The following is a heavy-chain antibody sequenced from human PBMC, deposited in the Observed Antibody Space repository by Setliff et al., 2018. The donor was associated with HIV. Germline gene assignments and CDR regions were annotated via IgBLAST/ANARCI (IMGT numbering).Heavy chain of an antibody. J-gene: IGHJ4*02. Sequence: ASVKVSCKASGGAFSSYALSWVRQAPGQGLEWMGGIIPIFGTANYAQKFQGRVTITTYESTSTAYMELSSLRSDDTAVYYCARGQVVGYTYSGIELWGQGTLVTVSS. CDR2: IIPIFGTA. CDR1: GGAFSSYA. CDR3: ARGQVVGYTYSGIEL. V-gene: IGHV1-69*05. D-gene: IGHD5-18*01.